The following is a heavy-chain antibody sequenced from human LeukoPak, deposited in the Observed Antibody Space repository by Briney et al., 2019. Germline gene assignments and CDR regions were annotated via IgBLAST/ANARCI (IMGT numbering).Heavy chain of an antibody. CDR3: ARAVYDLGEPPDY. D-gene: IGHD3-16*01. CDR1: GGSISSSTYY. V-gene: IGHV4-39*01. Sequence: PSETLSLTCTVSGGSISSSTYYWGWIRQPPGKGLEWIGSIYYSGSTYYNPSLKSRVTISVDTSKNQFSLKLSSVTAADTAVYYCARAVYDLGEPPDYWGQGTLVTVSS. J-gene: IGHJ4*02. CDR2: IYYSGST.